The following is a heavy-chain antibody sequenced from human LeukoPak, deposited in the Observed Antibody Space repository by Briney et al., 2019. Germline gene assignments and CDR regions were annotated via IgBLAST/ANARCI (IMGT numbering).Heavy chain of an antibody. CDR1: GFTFSDYY. V-gene: IGHV3-11*01. CDR2: ISSSGSTI. CDR3: AKGGVYRFGELLNPYFDY. Sequence: GGSLRLSCAASGFTFSDYYMSWIRQAPGKGLEWVSYISSSGSTIYYADSVKGRFTISRDNSKNTLYLQMNSLRAEDTAVYYCAKGGVYRFGELLNPYFDYWGQGTLVTVSS. J-gene: IGHJ4*02. D-gene: IGHD3-10*01.